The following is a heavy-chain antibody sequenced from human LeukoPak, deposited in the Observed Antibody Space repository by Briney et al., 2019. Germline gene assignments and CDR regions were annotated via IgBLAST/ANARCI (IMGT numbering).Heavy chain of an antibody. CDR2: IYYSGST. J-gene: IGHJ4*02. Sequence: PSQTLSLTCTVSGGSISSGDYYWSWIRQPPGKGLEWIGYIYYSGSTYYNPSLKSRVTISVDTSKNQFSLKLSSVTAADTAVYYCARGAPGLAFRNYLDYWGQGTLVTVSS. CDR1: GGSISSGDYY. D-gene: IGHD3-3*02. V-gene: IGHV4-30-4*08. CDR3: ARGAPGLAFRNYLDY.